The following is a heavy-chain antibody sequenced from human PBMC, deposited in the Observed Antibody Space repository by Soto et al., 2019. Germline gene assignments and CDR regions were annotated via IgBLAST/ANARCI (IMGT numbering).Heavy chain of an antibody. V-gene: IGHV4-59*08. Sequence: PSETLSLTCTVSGGSISSYYWSWIRQPPGKGLEWIGYIYYSGSTNYNPSLKSRVTISVDTSKNQFSLKLSSVTAADTAVYYCARHLLLYYYDSSGYYLRDAFDIWGHGTMVTVSS. CDR3: ARHLLLYYYDSSGYYLRDAFDI. CDR2: IYYSGST. J-gene: IGHJ3*02. D-gene: IGHD3-22*01. CDR1: GGSISSYY.